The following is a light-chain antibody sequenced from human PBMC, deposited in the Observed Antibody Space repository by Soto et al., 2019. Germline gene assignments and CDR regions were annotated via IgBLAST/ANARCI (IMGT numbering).Light chain of an antibody. V-gene: IGLV1-44*01. J-gene: IGLJ3*02. CDR3: AAWDDSLNGWV. Sequence: QSVLTQPPSASGTPGQRVSISCSGSNSDIGSNTVNWYQQLPGSAPKLLIYSNSQRRSGVPARLSGSKSGTSASLAINGLQPEDEADYYCAAWDDSLNGWVFGGGTKLTV. CDR2: SNS. CDR1: NSDIGSNT.